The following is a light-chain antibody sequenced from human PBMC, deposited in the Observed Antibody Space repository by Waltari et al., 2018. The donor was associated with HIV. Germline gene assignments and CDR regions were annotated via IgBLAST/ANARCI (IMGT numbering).Light chain of an antibody. V-gene: IGLV6-57*02. Sequence: NFMLTQPHSVPESLGQTVTIPCTGSGGTAARNTVHWYPQRPGSAPTTVIYEHNQRPSGVPDRFSGSIDSSSNSASLTISGLKTEDEADYYCQSYDSITWVFGGGTKLTVL. CDR3: QSYDSITWV. J-gene: IGLJ3*02. CDR1: GGTAARNT. CDR2: EHN.